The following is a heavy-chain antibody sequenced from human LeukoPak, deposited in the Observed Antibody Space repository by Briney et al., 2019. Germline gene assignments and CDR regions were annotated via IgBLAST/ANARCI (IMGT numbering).Heavy chain of an antibody. CDR2: ICYSGST. J-gene: IGHJ5*02. CDR1: GGSISSSSYC. D-gene: IGHD5-24*01. Sequence: SETLSLTCTVSGGSISSSSYCWGWIRQPPGKGLEWIGSICYSGSTFYNPSLKSRVTLSVDTSKNQFSLKLSSVTAADTAVYYCARTGNYIPEDWFDPWGQGTLVTVSS. V-gene: IGHV4-39*01. CDR3: ARTGNYIPEDWFDP.